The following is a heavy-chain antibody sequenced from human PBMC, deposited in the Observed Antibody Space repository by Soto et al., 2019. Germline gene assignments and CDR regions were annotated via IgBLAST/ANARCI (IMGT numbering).Heavy chain of an antibody. V-gene: IGHV4-34*01. Sequence: WETLSLTCAVNRGSLSDYYMSWIRQSPGKGLEWIGEISQGEGTKYNPSLKSRVTMSRDLSKNQFSLRLNSVTDADSAVYYCARGLDHSKIGYWGPGTLVTVSS. CDR3: ARGLDHSKIGY. D-gene: IGHD4-4*01. CDR1: RGSLSDYY. CDR2: ISQGEGT. J-gene: IGHJ4*02.